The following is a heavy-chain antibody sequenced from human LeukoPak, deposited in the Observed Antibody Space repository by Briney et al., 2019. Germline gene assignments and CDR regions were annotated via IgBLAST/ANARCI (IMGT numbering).Heavy chain of an antibody. CDR2: IYYDGSNK. Sequence: GGSLRLSCAASGLSFRSYGMHWVRQAPGKGLEWVAFIYYDGSNKYYTDSVKGRFTISRDNSKNTLFLQMNSLRAEDTAVYYCATDRQLRYFDHWGQGTLVTVSS. D-gene: IGHD4-17*01. CDR1: GLSFRSYG. CDR3: ATDRQLRYFDH. V-gene: IGHV3-30*02. J-gene: IGHJ4*02.